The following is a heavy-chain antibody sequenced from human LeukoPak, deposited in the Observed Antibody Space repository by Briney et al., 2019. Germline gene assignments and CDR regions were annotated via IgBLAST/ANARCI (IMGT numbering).Heavy chain of an antibody. CDR1: GFTFSSYW. CDR2: IKQDGSEK. J-gene: IGHJ4*02. D-gene: IGHD6-19*01. Sequence: GGSLRLSCAASGFTFSSYWMSWVRQAPGKGLEWVANIKQDGSEKYYVDSVKGRFTISRDNAKNSLYLQMNSLRAEDTAVYYCTAVAGKLAFDYWGQGTLVTVSS. CDR3: TAVAGKLAFDY. V-gene: IGHV3-7*01.